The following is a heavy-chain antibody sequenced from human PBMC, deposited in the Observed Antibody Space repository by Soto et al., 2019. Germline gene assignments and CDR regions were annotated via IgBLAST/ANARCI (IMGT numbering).Heavy chain of an antibody. J-gene: IGHJ4*02. CDR3: ARYFGSVSSRKYVGDY. V-gene: IGHV4-59*01. CDR2: IYYSGST. D-gene: IGHD3-10*01. Sequence: SETLSLTCIVSGGSISSYYWSWIRQPPGKGLEWIGYIYYSGSTNYNPSLKSRVTISVDTSKNQFSLKLSSVTAADTAVYYCARYFGSVSSRKYVGDYWGQGTPVTV. CDR1: GGSISSYY.